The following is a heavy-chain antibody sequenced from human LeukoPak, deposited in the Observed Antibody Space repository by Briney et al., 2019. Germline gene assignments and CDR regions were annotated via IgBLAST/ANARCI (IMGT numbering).Heavy chain of an antibody. CDR1: GFTFSRYW. J-gene: IGHJ4*02. D-gene: IGHD2-21*02. CDR2: IKEDGSEK. V-gene: IGHV3-7*01. Sequence: GGSLRLSCAASGFTFSRYWMSWVRQAPGKGLEWVANIKEDGSEKNYVDSVKGRFTISRDNAKNSLSLQMNSLRAEDTGMYYCARRRIVVVTGITYFDYWGQGTLVTVFS. CDR3: ARRRIVVVTGITYFDY.